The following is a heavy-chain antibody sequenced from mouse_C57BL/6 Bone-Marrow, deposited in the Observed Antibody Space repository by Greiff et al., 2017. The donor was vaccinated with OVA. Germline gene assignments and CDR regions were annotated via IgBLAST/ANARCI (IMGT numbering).Heavy chain of an antibody. D-gene: IGHD1-1*01. J-gene: IGHJ2*01. Sequence: VKLQESGAELVRPGTSVKVSCKASGYAFTNYLIEWVKQRPGQGLEWIGVINPGSGGTNYNEKFKGKATLTADKSSSTAYMQLSSLTSEDSAVYFSARRYYGSSYFDYWGQGTTLTVSS. V-gene: IGHV1-54*01. CDR3: ARRYYGSSYFDY. CDR1: GYAFTNYL. CDR2: INPGSGGT.